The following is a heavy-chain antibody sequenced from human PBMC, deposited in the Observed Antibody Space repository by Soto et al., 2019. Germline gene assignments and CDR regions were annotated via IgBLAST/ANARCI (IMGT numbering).Heavy chain of an antibody. CDR2: INQDGSMT. J-gene: IGHJ3*01. CDR1: GFTFSNCW. Sequence: EVHLVETGGGLVQPGGSLRLSCAASGFTFSNCWMTWVRQAPGTGLEWVANINQDGSMTYYADSVKDRFTISRDNAEKSLYLEMKSLRAEATAVYYCVRDQVVVKMSTQYDGFALWGQGTMVTVSS. V-gene: IGHV3-7*05. CDR3: VRDQVVVKMSTQYDGFAL. D-gene: IGHD1-1*01.